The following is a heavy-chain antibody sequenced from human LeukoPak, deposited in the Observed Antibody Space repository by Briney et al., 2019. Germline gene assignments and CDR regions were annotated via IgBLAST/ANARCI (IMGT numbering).Heavy chain of an antibody. CDR1: GGSISSYY. Sequence: SETLSLTCTVSGGSISSYYWSWIRQPPGKGLEWIGYIYYSGSTNYNPSLKSRVTISVDTSKNQFSLKLSSVTAADTAVYYCASRYCTNGVCYYYYYMDVWGKGTTVTVSS. CDR2: IYYSGST. V-gene: IGHV4-59*08. D-gene: IGHD2-8*01. CDR3: ASRYCTNGVCYYYYYMDV. J-gene: IGHJ6*03.